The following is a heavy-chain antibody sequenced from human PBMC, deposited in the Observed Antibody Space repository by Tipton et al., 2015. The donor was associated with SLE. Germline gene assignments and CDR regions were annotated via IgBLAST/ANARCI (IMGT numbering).Heavy chain of an antibody. J-gene: IGHJ3*01. CDR1: GGSISSYY. V-gene: IGHV4-4*09. CDR3: AQTDYSSGWNHGGFDF. D-gene: IGHD6-19*01. Sequence: TLSLTCTVSGGSISSYYWSWIRQHPGKGLEWIGYIYTSGSTNYNPSLKSRVTISVDTSKNQFSLKLSSVTAADTAVYYCAQTDYSSGWNHGGFDFWGQGTMVTVSS. CDR2: IYTSGST.